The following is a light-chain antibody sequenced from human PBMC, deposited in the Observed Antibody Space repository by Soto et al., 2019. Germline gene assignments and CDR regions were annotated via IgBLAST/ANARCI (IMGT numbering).Light chain of an antibody. Sequence: VLTQSPATLSVSPGERGARSCRASESFNSIYLARYQQKTGQAPRILIYGASSRATGITDRFSGSGSGTAFTLTISRLEHEDFAVYYCHQYDSWTFGQGTKVDIK. CDR1: ESFNSIY. V-gene: IGKV3-20*01. CDR2: GAS. CDR3: HQYDSWT. J-gene: IGKJ1*01.